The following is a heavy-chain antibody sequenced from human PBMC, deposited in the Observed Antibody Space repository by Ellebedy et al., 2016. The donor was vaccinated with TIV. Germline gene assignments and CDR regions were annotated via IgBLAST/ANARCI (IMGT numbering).Heavy chain of an antibody. CDR3: ARGYGAD. D-gene: IGHD4/OR15-4a*01. CDR2: IKEDGREK. CDR1: GFTFSGFW. V-gene: IGHV3-7*04. J-gene: IGHJ4*02. Sequence: GGSLRLSCSASGFTFSGFWMGWVRQAPGKGLEWVANIKEDGREKYYVDSLKGRFTIYRDNAKDTLYLHMNSLRGEDTAMYYCARGYGADWGQGTLVTVSS.